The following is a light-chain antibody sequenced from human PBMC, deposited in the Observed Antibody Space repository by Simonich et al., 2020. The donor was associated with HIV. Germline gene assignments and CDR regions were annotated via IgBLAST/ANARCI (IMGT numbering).Light chain of an antibody. Sequence: QSVLTQPPSASGTPGQRVTISCSGSSSNIGRNTVNWYHQLPGTAPQLLILSNNQRPSGVPDRFSGSKSGTSASLAISGLQSEDEADYYCAAWDDSLNGSWVFGGGTKLTVL. V-gene: IGLV1-44*01. J-gene: IGLJ3*02. CDR2: SNN. CDR1: SSNIGRNT. CDR3: AAWDDSLNGSWV.